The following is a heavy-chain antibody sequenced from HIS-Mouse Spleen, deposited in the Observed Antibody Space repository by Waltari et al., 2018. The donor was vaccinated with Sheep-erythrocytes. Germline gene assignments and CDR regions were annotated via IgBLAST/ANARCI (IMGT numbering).Heavy chain of an antibody. Sequence: EVQLVESGGGLVQPGRSLRLSCAASGFSFDDYAMHWVRQAPGKGLEWVSGISWNCGSIGYADSGKGRFNIPRDNAKNSLYLQINSLGAEGKALYYCAKDKSRNIVVVPAAVGDYWGQGALVTVSS. V-gene: IGHV3-9*01. CDR2: ISWNCGSI. J-gene: IGHJ4*02. D-gene: IGHD2-2*01. CDR3: AKDKSRNIVVVPAAVGDY. CDR1: GFSFDDYA.